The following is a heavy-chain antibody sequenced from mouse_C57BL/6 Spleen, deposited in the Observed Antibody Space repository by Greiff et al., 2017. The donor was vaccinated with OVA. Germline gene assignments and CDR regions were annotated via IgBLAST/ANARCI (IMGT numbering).Heavy chain of an antibody. Sequence: QVQLQQSGAELVRPGTSVKVSCKASGYAFTNYLIEWVKQRPGQGLEWIGVITPGSGGTNYNEKFKGTATLTAAKSSSTAYIQLRILTSEVSAVYFCARSSHYSFDYWGPGTTLTVSS. J-gene: IGHJ2*01. D-gene: IGHD1-2*01. V-gene: IGHV1-54*01. CDR2: ITPGSGGT. CDR1: GYAFTNYL. CDR3: ARSSHYSFDY.